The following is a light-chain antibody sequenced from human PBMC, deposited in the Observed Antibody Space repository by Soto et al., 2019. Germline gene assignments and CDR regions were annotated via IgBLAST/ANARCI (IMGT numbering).Light chain of an antibody. J-gene: IGKJ3*01. CDR3: QQDNNWPPFT. CDR2: DAS. V-gene: IGKV3-15*01. CDR1: QSVSRN. Sequence: EIVMTQSPATLSVSPGERATLSCRASQSVSRNLAWYQQKPGQARRRLIYDASTRATGIPARFSGSGSGTEFTLTISSVQSEDFAVYYCQQDNNWPPFTFGPGTKVDIK.